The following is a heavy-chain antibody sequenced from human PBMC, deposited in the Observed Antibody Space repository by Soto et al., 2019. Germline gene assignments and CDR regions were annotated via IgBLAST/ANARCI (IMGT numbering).Heavy chain of an antibody. CDR2: ISDSGDNT. V-gene: IGHV3-23*01. CDR3: AKPYGEYGGSAFDI. Sequence: HPWGSLRLSCAASGFTFINYAMNWVRQAPGKGLEWVSGISDSGDNTFYADSVRGRFTVSRDNSKNTLYLQMDSLRAEDTAVYYCAKPYGEYGGSAFDIWGQGTMVTVSS. D-gene: IGHD4-17*01. J-gene: IGHJ3*02. CDR1: GFTFINYA.